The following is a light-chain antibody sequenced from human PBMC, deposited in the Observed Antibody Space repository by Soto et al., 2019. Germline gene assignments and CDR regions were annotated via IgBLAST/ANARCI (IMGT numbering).Light chain of an antibody. CDR1: SSDVGGYNY. CDR2: DVS. J-gene: IGLJ2*01. CDR3: SSYTSSSTVI. Sequence: QSALTQPASVSGSPGQSIAISCTGSSSDVGGYNYVSWYQQHSGKAPKLMIYDVSNRPSGVSDRFSGSKSGNTASPTISGLQAEDEAEYYCSSYTSSSTVIFGGGTKVTVL. V-gene: IGLV2-14*01.